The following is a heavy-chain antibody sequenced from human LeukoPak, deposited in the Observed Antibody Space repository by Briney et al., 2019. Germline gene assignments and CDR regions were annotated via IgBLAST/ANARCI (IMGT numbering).Heavy chain of an antibody. CDR3: ARMPPFGYGDYGWFDP. D-gene: IGHD4-17*01. Sequence: PSETLSLTCTVSGGSISSSSYYWGWIRQPPGKGLEWIGSIYYSGSTYYNPSLKSRVTISVDTSKNQFSLKLSSVTAADTAVYYCARMPPFGYGDYGWFDPWGQGTLVTVSS. J-gene: IGHJ5*02. V-gene: IGHV4-39*07. CDR1: GGSISSSSYY. CDR2: IYYSGST.